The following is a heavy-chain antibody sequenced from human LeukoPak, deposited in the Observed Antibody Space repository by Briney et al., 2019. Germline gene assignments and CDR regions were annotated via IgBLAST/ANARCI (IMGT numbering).Heavy chain of an antibody. CDR3: ARDEWSQWLVRN. Sequence: PGGSLRLSCAASGFTFSSYSMNWVRQAPGKGLEWVSHISSSSSTTYYADSVKGRFTISRDNSKNTLYLQMNSLRAEDTAVYYCARDEWSQWLVRNWGQGTLVTVSS. CDR2: ISSSSSTT. D-gene: IGHD6-19*01. V-gene: IGHV3-48*01. CDR1: GFTFSSYS. J-gene: IGHJ4*02.